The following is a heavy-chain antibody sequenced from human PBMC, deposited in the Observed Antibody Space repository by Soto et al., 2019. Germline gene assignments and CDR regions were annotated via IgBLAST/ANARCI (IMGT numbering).Heavy chain of an antibody. V-gene: IGHV4-59*01. CDR1: GGSISRDF. Sequence: SGTLSLTCTVSGGSISRDFWSWIRQPPGKGLEWIGYIYNSGSTDYNPSLKSRITISIDTSNNQFFLQLSSATAADTAVYYCARESYYSGWFDYWGQGTLVTVSS. D-gene: IGHD6-19*01. CDR3: ARESYYSGWFDY. CDR2: IYNSGST. J-gene: IGHJ4*02.